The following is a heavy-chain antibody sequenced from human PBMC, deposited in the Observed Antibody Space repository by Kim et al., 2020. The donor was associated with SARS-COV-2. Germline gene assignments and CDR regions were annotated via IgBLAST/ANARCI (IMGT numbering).Heavy chain of an antibody. CDR1: GFTFSNYG. CDR2: ISYDGGDK. V-gene: IGHV3-30*18. D-gene: IGHD3-22*01. J-gene: IGHJ4*02. CDR3: ANGKVIVEVGPSFGY. Sequence: GGSLRLSCAASGFTFSNYGMHWVRQAPGKGLDWVAFISYDGGDKTYADSVKGRFTISRDNSKNTLYLQMNSLRAEDTAVYYCANGKVIVEVGPSFGYWGQGTLVTVSS.